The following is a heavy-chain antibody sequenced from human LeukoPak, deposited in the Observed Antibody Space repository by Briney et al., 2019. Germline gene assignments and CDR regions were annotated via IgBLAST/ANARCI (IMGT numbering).Heavy chain of an antibody. V-gene: IGHV1-8*01. CDR1: GYTFTSYD. D-gene: IGHD2-8*01. CDR3: ARGKYCTNGVCYLYYYYGMDV. Sequence: ASVKVSCKASGYTFTSYDINWVRQATGQGLEWMGWMNPNSGNTGYAQKFQGRVTMTRNTSISTAYMELSSLRSEDTAVYYCARGKYCTNGVCYLYYYYGMDVWGQGTTVTVSS. CDR2: MNPNSGNT. J-gene: IGHJ6*02.